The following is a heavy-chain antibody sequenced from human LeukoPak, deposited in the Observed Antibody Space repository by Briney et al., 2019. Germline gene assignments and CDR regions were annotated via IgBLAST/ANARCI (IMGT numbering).Heavy chain of an antibody. D-gene: IGHD1-26*01. CDR2: ISGHIGTI. Sequence: PGGSLRLSCSASGFPFRAYYVSWTRQAPGKGLEWVSDISGHIGTIQYLDSVKGRFFISRHNGKNLMFLQMDRLTADYTAIYFCARLLWDRKAFDLWGQGTLVTVSS. CDR3: ARLLWDRKAFDL. J-gene: IGHJ4*02. V-gene: IGHV3-11*01. CDR1: GFPFRAYY.